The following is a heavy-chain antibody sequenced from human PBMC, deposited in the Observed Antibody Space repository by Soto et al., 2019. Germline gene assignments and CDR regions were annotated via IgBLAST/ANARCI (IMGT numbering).Heavy chain of an antibody. CDR3: ATLDTAQIQTAAY. J-gene: IGHJ4*02. CDR1: GFIFSAYR. V-gene: IGHV3-7*01. D-gene: IGHD2-21*02. Sequence: EVQLVESGGDLVQPGGSLRLSCAGSGFIFSAYRMSWVRHAPGKGLEWLAMINRGASGTPYVDSVKGRFSISRDNAKNSLYLQMNSLSVEDTAVYYCATLDTAQIQTAAYWGQGTLVTVSS. CDR2: INRGASGT.